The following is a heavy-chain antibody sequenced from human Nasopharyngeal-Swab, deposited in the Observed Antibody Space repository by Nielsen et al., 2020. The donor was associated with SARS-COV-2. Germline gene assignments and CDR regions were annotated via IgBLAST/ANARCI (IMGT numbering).Heavy chain of an antibody. CDR1: GFTFSDYC. D-gene: IGHD2-15*01. J-gene: IGHJ6*03. V-gene: IGHV3-11*04. CDR2: ISSSGSTI. CDR3: ARGLYYYYYYYMDV. Sequence: GGSLRLSCAASGFTFSDYCMSWIRQAPGKGLEWVSYISSSGSTIYYADSVKGRFTISRDNAKNSLYLQMNSLRAEDTAVYYCARGLYYYYYYYMDVWGKGTTVTVSS.